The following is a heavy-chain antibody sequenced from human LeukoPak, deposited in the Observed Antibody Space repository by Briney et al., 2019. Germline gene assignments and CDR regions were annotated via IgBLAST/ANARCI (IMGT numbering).Heavy chain of an antibody. J-gene: IGHJ4*02. D-gene: IGHD5-24*01. CDR2: ISSSGSTI. CDR3: ARGVGDGYNSPK. CDR1: GFTFSSYE. V-gene: IGHV3-48*03. Sequence: GGSLRLSCAASGFTFSSYEMNWVRQAPGKGLEWVSYISSSGSTIYYADSLKGRFTISRDNAKNSLYLQMNSLRAEDTAVYYCARGVGDGYNSPKWGQGTLVTVSS.